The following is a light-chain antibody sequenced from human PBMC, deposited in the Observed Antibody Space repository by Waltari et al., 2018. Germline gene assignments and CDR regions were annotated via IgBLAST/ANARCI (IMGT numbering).Light chain of an antibody. CDR3: SSYTTSISYV. CDR2: DVT. V-gene: IGLV2-14*03. J-gene: IGLJ1*01. Sequence: QSALTQPASVSGSPGQSLTIPCTGTSSDIGVYHHAAWYQQHPGKAPKPMIYDVTNRPSGVSDRFSGSKSDYTASLTISGLQAEDEADYYCSSYTTSISYVFGTGTRVTVL. CDR1: SSDIGVYHH.